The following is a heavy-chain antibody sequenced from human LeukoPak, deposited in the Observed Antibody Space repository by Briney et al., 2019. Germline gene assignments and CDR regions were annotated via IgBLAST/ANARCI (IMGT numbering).Heavy chain of an antibody. V-gene: IGHV1-46*01. CDR1: GYTFTSYY. J-gene: IGHJ4*02. D-gene: IGHD1-26*01. CDR3: ARDPLPHRTTVVGPFDY. CDR2: INPSGGST. Sequence: ASVKVSCKASGYTFTSYYMHWVRQAPGQGLEWMGIINPSGGSTSYAQKFQGRVTMTRDTSTSTVYMELSSLRSEDTAVYHCARDPLPHRTTVVGPFDYWGQGTLVTVSS.